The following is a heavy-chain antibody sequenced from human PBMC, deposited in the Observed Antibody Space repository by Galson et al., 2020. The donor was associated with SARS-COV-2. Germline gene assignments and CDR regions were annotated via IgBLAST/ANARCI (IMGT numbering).Heavy chain of an antibody. V-gene: IGHV3-30-3*01. CDR1: GFTFSSYA. Sequence: PGGSLRLSCAASGFTFSSYAMHWVRQAPGKGLEWVAVISYDGSNKYYADSVKGRFTISRDNSKNTLYLQMNSLRAEDTAVYYCARSDAYNSFDYWGQGTLVTVS. D-gene: IGHD1-1*01. CDR3: ARSDAYNSFDY. CDR2: ISYDGSNK. J-gene: IGHJ4*02.